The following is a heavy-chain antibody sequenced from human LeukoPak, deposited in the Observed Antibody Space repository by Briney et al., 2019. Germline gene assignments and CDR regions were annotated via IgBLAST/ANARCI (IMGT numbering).Heavy chain of an antibody. CDR1: GYTFTGYY. V-gene: IGHV1-2*02. Sequence: ASVKVSCKASGYTFTGYYMHWVRQAPGQGLEWMGWINPNSGGTNYAQKFQGRVTMTRDTSISTAYMGLSRLRSDDTAVYYCARGTTVNGRTFDYWGQGTLVTVSS. J-gene: IGHJ4*02. D-gene: IGHD4-11*01. CDR3: ARGTTVNGRTFDY. CDR2: INPNSGGT.